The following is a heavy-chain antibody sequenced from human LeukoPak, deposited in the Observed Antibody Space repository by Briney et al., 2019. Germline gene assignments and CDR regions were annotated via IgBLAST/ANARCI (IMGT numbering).Heavy chain of an antibody. J-gene: IGHJ6*02. CDR1: GFTVSSNY. CDR3: ARDRGRDYYYYGMDV. D-gene: IGHD3-16*01. CDR2: IYSGGST. V-gene: IGHV3-53*01. Sequence: GGSLRLSCAASGFTVSSNYMSWVRQAPGKGLEWVSVIYSGGSTYYADSVTGRFTISRDNSKNTLYLQMNSLRAEDTAVYYCARDRGRDYYYYGMDVWGQGTTVTVSS.